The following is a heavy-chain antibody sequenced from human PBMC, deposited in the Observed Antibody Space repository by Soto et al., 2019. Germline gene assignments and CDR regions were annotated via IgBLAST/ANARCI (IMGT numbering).Heavy chain of an antibody. J-gene: IGHJ5*02. Sequence: DTLSRTCTVSGGSISRYYWSWIRQPPGKGLEWIGYIYYSGSTNYNPSLKSRVTISVDTSKNQFSLKLSSVTAADTAVYYCARGGNSGSPMYNWFDPWGQGTLVTVSS. V-gene: IGHV4-59*01. CDR3: ARGGNSGSPMYNWFDP. CDR2: IYYSGST. CDR1: GGSISRYY. D-gene: IGHD6-19*01.